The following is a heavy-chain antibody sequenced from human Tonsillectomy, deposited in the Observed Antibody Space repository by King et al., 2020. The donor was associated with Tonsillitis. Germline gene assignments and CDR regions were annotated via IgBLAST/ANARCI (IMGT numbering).Heavy chain of an antibody. D-gene: IGHD2-21*02. CDR2: IYPGDSDT. CDR3: ARPRHCGGDCYSHSYFDY. J-gene: IGHJ4*02. Sequence: VQLVQSGAEVKKPGESLKISCKGSGYSFTSYWIGWVRQMPGKGLEWMGIIYPGDSDTRYSPSFQGQVTISADKSLSTAYLQWSSLKASDTAMYYCARPRHCGGDCYSHSYFDYWGQGTLVTVSS. V-gene: IGHV5-51*01. CDR1: GYSFTSYW.